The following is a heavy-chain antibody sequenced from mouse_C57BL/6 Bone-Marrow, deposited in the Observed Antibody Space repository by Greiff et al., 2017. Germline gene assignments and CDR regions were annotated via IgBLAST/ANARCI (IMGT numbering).Heavy chain of an antibody. CDR1: GYAFSSSW. Sequence: QVQLQQSGPELVKPGASVKFSCKASGYAFSSSWMNWVKQRPGKGLKWIGRIYPGDGDTNYNGKFKGKATLTADKSSSTAYMQLSSLTSEDSAVYFSARGYFDGWGTGTTVTVSS. CDR3: ARGYFDG. CDR2: IYPGDGDT. J-gene: IGHJ1*03. V-gene: IGHV1-82*01.